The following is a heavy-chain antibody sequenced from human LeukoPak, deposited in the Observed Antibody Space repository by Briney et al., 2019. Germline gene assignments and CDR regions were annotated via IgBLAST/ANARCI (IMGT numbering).Heavy chain of an antibody. Sequence: GGSLRLSCAASGFTFSTYGMNWVRQAPGKGLEWVSCISYSSSYTYYADSVKGRFTISRDNSKNTLFLQMNSLRAEDTAIYYCAKDMGYCSSATCYGLDYWGQGTLVTVSS. V-gene: IGHV3-21*04. CDR2: ISYSSSYT. J-gene: IGHJ4*02. D-gene: IGHD2-2*01. CDR1: GFTFSTYG. CDR3: AKDMGYCSSATCYGLDY.